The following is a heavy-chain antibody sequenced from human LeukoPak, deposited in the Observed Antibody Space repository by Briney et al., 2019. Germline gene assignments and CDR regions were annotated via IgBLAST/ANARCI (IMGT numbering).Heavy chain of an antibody. Sequence: PSETLSLTCTVSGGSISSGSYYWSWIRQPAGKGLEWIGRIYTSGSTNYNPSLKSRDTISVDTSKNQFSLKLSSVTAADTAVYYCARDRWEPSPLPFDWGQGTLVTVSS. D-gene: IGHD4-23*01. J-gene: IGHJ4*02. CDR2: IYTSGST. V-gene: IGHV4-61*02. CDR1: GGSISSGSYY. CDR3: ARDRWEPSPLPFD.